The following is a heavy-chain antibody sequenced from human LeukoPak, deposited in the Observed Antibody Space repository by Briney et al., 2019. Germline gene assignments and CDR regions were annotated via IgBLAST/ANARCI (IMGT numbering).Heavy chain of an antibody. CDR1: GGSMRSNNYY. CDR3: AREVAVVAVAVYYFDY. D-gene: IGHD6-19*01. J-gene: IGHJ4*02. Sequence: PSETLSLTCTVSGGSMRSNNYYWGWIRQPPGKGLEWIGSVYYDGNTYVSPSLKSRVTISEDTSKNQFSLELTSVTAEDTAVYYCAREVAVVAVAVYYFDYWGQGTLVTVSS. CDR2: VYYDGNT. V-gene: IGHV4-39*07.